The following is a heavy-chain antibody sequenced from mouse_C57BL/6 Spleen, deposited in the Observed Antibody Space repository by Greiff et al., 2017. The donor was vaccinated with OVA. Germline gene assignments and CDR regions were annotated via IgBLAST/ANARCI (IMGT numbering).Heavy chain of an antibody. Sequence: EVNVVESGEGLVKPGGSLKLSCAASGFTFSSYAMSWVRQTPEKRLEWVAYISSGGDYIYYADTVKGRFTISRDNARNTLYLQMSSLKSEDTAMYYCTRDRGNYDAMDYWGQGTSVTVSS. CDR2: ISSGGDYI. CDR3: TRDRGNYDAMDY. V-gene: IGHV5-9-1*02. D-gene: IGHD2-1*01. CDR1: GFTFSSYA. J-gene: IGHJ4*01.